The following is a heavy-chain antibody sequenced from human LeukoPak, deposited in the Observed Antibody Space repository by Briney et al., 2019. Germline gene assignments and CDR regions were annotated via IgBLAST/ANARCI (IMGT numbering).Heavy chain of an antibody. J-gene: IGHJ4*02. D-gene: IGHD6-13*01. CDR2: IYHSGST. CDR3: AISLRRGYSSSWLDY. Sequence: SETLSLTCDVYGGSFSGYYWGWIRQPPGKGLEWIGSIYHSGSTYYNPSLKSRVTISVDTSKNQFSLKLSSVTAADTAVYYCAISLRRGYSSSWLDYWGQGTLVTVSS. V-gene: IGHV4-34*01. CDR1: GGSFSGYY.